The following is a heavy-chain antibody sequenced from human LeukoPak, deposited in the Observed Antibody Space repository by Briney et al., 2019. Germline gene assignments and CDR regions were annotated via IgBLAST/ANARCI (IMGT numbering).Heavy chain of an antibody. CDR3: ARDGPANWDFDN. CDR1: GFTFSSYW. V-gene: IGHV3-48*02. Sequence: GGSLRLSCAASGFTFSSYWMSWIRQAPGKGLEWISYISTSSSTIYYADSVKGRFTISRDNAKNSLYLQMNSLRDEDTAVYYCARDGPANWDFDNWGQGSLVTVSS. J-gene: IGHJ4*02. D-gene: IGHD7-27*01. CDR2: ISTSSSTI.